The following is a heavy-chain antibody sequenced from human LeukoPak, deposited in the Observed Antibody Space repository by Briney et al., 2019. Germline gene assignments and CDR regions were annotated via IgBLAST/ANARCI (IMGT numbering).Heavy chain of an antibody. V-gene: IGHV4-34*01. CDR1: GGSFSGYY. Sequence: SETLSLTCAVYGGSFSGYYWSWIRQPPGKGLEWIGEINHSGSTNYNPSLKSRVTISVDTSKNQFSLKLSSVTAADTAGYYCARHKFGSGSYYNDYYYYMDVWGKGTTVTISS. J-gene: IGHJ6*03. CDR3: ARHKFGSGSYYNDYYYYMDV. CDR2: INHSGST. D-gene: IGHD3-10*01.